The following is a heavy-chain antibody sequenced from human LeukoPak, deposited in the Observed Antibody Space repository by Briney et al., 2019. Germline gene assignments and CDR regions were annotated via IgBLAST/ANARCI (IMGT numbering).Heavy chain of an antibody. CDR1: GGSISSSSYY. D-gene: IGHD3-10*01. CDR2: IYYSGST. CDR3: ARRGRHGMDV. V-gene: IGHV4-39*01. J-gene: IGHJ6*02. Sequence: SETLSLTCTGSGGSISSSSYYWGWIRQPPGKGLEWIGSIYYSGSTYYNPSLKSRVTISVDTSKNQFSLKLSSVTAADTAVYYCARRGRHGMDVWGQGTTVTVSS.